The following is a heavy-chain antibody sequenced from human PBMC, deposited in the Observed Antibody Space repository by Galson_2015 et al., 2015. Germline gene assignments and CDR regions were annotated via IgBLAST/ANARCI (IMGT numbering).Heavy chain of an antibody. CDR2: IKQDGSAT. D-gene: IGHD4-11*01. CDR1: GFDFYSSY. CDR3: ARVTGRTSHDYRQYYYYGVDV. V-gene: IGHV3-7*01. J-gene: IGHJ6*02. Sequence: SLRLSCAASGFDFYSSYMTWVRQAPGKGLEWVANIKQDGSATHYLDSVKGRFTISRDNAKNSLYLQMNSLRAEDTAVYFCARVTGRTSHDYRQYYYYGVDVWGLGTTVTVSS.